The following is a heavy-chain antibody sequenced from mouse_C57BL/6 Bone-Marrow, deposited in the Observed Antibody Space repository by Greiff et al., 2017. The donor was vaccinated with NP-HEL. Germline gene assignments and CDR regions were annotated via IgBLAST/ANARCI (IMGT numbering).Heavy chain of an antibody. J-gene: IGHJ3*01. V-gene: IGHV1-81*01. D-gene: IGHD2-2*01. CDR3: ARESIYYGYDRFAY. CDR2: IYPRSGNT. CDR1: GYTFTSYG. Sequence: VKLVESGAELARPGASVKLSCKASGYTFTSYGISWVKQRTGQGLEWIGEIYPRSGNTYYNEKFKGKATLTADKSSSTAYMELRSLTSEDSAVYFCARESIYYGYDRFAYWGQGTLVTVSA.